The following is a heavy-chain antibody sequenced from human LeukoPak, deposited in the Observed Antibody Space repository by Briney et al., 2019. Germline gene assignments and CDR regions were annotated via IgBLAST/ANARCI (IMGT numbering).Heavy chain of an antibody. D-gene: IGHD6-19*01. V-gene: IGHV1-8*01. CDR3: ARGPSSRAEQWLVY. Sequence: ASVKVSCKASGYTFTSYDINWARQATGQGLEWMGWMNPNSGNTGYAQKFQGRVTMTRNTSISTAYMELSSLRSDDTAVYYCARGPSSRAEQWLVYWGQGTLVTVSS. CDR2: MNPNSGNT. CDR1: GYTFTSYD. J-gene: IGHJ4*02.